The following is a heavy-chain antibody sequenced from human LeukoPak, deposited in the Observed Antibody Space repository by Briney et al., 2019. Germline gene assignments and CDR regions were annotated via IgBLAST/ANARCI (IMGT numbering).Heavy chain of an antibody. J-gene: IGHJ4*02. CDR2: IIPIFGTA. Sequence: SVKVSCNASGGTFSSYAISWVRQAPGQGLEWMGRIIPIFGTANYAQKFQGRVTITADKSTSTAYMELSSLRSEDTAVYYCAREDGDYNFDYWGQGTLVTVSS. D-gene: IGHD4-17*01. CDR1: GGTFSSYA. V-gene: IGHV1-69*06. CDR3: AREDGDYNFDY.